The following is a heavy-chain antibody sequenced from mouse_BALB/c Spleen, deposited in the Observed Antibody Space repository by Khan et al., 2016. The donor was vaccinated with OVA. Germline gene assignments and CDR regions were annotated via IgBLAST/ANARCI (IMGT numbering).Heavy chain of an antibody. Sequence: VQLQQSGAELVKPGASVKLSCTASGFNIKDTYMHWVKQRPEQGLEWIGRIDPANGNTKYDPKFPGKATIKAATSSNTAYLQISSLTSEDTSVYYCARYDWDVFAYWGQGTLVTVSA. D-gene: IGHD4-1*01. V-gene: IGHV14-3*02. J-gene: IGHJ3*01. CDR2: IDPANGNT. CDR1: GFNIKDTY. CDR3: ARYDWDVFAY.